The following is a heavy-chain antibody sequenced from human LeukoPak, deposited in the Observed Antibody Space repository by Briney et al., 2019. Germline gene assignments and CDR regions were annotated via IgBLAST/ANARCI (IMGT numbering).Heavy chain of an antibody. J-gene: IGHJ6*03. CDR1: GGSFSGYS. CDR3: ARVGYSFSINDWSRTGLGAYPTKYYYYMDV. CDR2: INPSGAT. V-gene: IGHV4-34*01. D-gene: IGHD5-18*01. Sequence: SETLSLTCAVYGGSFSGYSWSWIRQPPGEGLEWIGEINPSGATNHSPSLMSRVSMSIDASKNQISLRVSSVTAADTAVYYCARVGYSFSINDWSRTGLGAYPTKYYYYMDVWGKGTTVTVSS.